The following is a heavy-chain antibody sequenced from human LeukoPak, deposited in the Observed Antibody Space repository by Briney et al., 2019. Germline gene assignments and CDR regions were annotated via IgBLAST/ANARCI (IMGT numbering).Heavy chain of an antibody. D-gene: IGHD4-23*01. V-gene: IGHV3-30*02. Sequence: GGSLRLSCAASGFTFNSYGMHWVRQAPGKGLEWVAFIRYDGSNEFYADSVKGRFTISRDNSKNTLYVQMNSLRAEDTAIYYCAKAYGDNSVMYYHYYSMDVWGKGTTVTVSS. J-gene: IGHJ6*03. CDR3: AKAYGDNSVMYYHYYSMDV. CDR1: GFTFNSYG. CDR2: IRYDGSNE.